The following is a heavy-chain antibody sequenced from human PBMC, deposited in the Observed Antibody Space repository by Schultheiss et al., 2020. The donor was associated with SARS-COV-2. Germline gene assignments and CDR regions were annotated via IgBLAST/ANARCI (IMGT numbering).Heavy chain of an antibody. CDR1: GFSFSDYT. CDR3: ARDDSSSWYYFDY. V-gene: IGHV3-21*01. Sequence: GGSLRLSCAATGFSFSDYTMNWVRQAPGKGLEWVSSISSSSSYIYYADSVKGRFTISRDNAKNSLYLQMNSLRAEDTAVYYCARDDSSSWYYFDYWGQGTLVTVSS. D-gene: IGHD6-13*01. J-gene: IGHJ4*02. CDR2: ISSSSSYI.